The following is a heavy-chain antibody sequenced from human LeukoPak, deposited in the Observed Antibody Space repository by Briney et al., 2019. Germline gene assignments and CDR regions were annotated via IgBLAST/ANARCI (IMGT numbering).Heavy chain of an antibody. CDR3: ARSPENIAAAGTENWFDP. CDR2: IYCSGST. Sequence: PSETLSLTCTVSGGSISSYYWSWIRQPPGKGLEWIGYIYCSGSTNYNPSLKSRVTIPVDTSKNQFSLKLSSVTAADTAVYYCARSPENIAAAGTENWFDPWGQGTLVTVSS. CDR1: GGSISSYY. J-gene: IGHJ5*02. V-gene: IGHV4-59*01. D-gene: IGHD6-13*01.